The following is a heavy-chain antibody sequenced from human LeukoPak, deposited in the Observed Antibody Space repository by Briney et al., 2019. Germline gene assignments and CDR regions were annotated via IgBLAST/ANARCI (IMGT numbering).Heavy chain of an antibody. V-gene: IGHV1-18*01. CDR1: GYTFTSYG. CDR2: ISAYNGNT. Sequence: EASVKVSCKASGYTFTSYGISWVRQAPGQGLEWMGWISAYNGNTNYAQKLQGRVTMTTDTSTSTAYMELRSLRSDDTAVYYCARALVGIASYYYYGMDVWGQGTTVTVSS. D-gene: IGHD6-13*01. J-gene: IGHJ6*02. CDR3: ARALVGIASYYYYGMDV.